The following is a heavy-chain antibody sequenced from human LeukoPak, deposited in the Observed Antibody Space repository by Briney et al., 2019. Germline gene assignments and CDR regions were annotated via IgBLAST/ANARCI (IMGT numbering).Heavy chain of an antibody. Sequence: PGGSLRLSCAASGVTVSNNYMNWVRQAPGKGLEWVSTIYSGGSKYYADSVKGRFTISRNNYENTLYLQMNSLRVEDTAVYYCAREGLGFPDAFDIWGQGTMVTVSS. CDR1: GVTVSNNY. CDR3: AREGLGFPDAFDI. V-gene: IGHV3-53*01. J-gene: IGHJ3*02. D-gene: IGHD6-6*01. CDR2: IYSGGSK.